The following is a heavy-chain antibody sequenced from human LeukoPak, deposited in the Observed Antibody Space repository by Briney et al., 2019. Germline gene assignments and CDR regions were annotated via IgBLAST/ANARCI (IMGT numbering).Heavy chain of an antibody. V-gene: IGHV4-34*01. D-gene: IGHD4-23*01. J-gene: IGHJ1*01. CDR3: AKDDYGGNAGCFQH. Sequence: SETLSLTCAVSGGSFSGYYWSWIRQPPGKGLEWIGEINHSGSTNYNPSLKSRGTISVDTSKNKFSLKVTSVTPEDTAVYYCAKDDYGGNAGCFQHWGQGTLVTVSS. CDR2: INHSGST. CDR1: GGSFSGYY.